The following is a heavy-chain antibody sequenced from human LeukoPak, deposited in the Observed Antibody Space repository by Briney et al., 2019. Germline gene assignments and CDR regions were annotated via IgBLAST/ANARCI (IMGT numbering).Heavy chain of an antibody. CDR1: GFTFSSYG. CDR2: ISGSGGST. Sequence: PGGSLRLSCAASGFTFSSYGMSWVRQAPGKGLEWVSAISGSGGSTYYADSVKGRFTISRDNSKNTLYLQMNSLRAEDTAVYYCARVKLDRYTGYFDYWGQGTLVTVSS. J-gene: IGHJ4*02. D-gene: IGHD3/OR15-3a*01. CDR3: ARVKLDRYTGYFDY. V-gene: IGHV3-23*01.